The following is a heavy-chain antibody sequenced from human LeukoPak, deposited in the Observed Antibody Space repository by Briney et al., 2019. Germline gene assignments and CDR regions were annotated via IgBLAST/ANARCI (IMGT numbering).Heavy chain of an antibody. CDR2: ISFDGSDK. CDR1: GFTFNSYI. CDR3: ARGDGYKPPSDY. J-gene: IGHJ4*02. Sequence: QPGGSLRLSCAASGFTFNSYIMHWARQAPGKGLEWVAVISFDGSDKYYADSVKGRFTISRDNSKNTLYLQMNSLRPEDTAVYYCARGDGYKPPSDYWGQGTLVTVSS. V-gene: IGHV3-30*04. D-gene: IGHD5-24*01.